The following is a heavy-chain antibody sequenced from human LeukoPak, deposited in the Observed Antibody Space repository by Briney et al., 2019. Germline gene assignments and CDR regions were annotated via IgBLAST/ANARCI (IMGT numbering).Heavy chain of an antibody. CDR3: ASGGYGDYNFDY. D-gene: IGHD4-17*01. CDR1: GGTFSSYA. Sequence: ASVKVSCKASGGTFSSYAISWVRQAPGQGLEWMGGIIPIFGTANYAQMFQGRVTITTDESTSTAYMELSSLRSEDTAVYYCASGGYGDYNFDYWGQGTLVTVSS. J-gene: IGHJ4*02. V-gene: IGHV1-69*05. CDR2: IIPIFGTA.